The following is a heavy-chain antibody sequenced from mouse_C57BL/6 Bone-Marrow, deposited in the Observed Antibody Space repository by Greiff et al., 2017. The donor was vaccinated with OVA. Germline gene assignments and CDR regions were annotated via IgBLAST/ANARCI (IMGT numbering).Heavy chain of an antibody. Sequence: VKLMESGAELVRPGASVTLSCKASGYTFTDYEMHWVKQTPVHGLEWIGAIDPETGGTAYNQKFKGKAILTADKSSSTAYMELRSLTSEDSAVYYCTPYYYGSSSYAMDYWGQGTSVTVSS. CDR1: GYTFTDYE. V-gene: IGHV1-15*01. CDR2: IDPETGGT. D-gene: IGHD1-1*01. CDR3: TPYYYGSSSYAMDY. J-gene: IGHJ4*01.